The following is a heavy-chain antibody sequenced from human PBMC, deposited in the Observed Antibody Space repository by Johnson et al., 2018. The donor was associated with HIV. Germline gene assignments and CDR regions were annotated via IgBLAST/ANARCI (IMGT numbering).Heavy chain of an antibody. CDR3: ARDGDDGDEADDTKGAFDI. D-gene: IGHD3-9*01. V-gene: IGHV3-30*04. CDR2: ISYDGSNK. J-gene: IGHJ3*02. Sequence: QVQLVESGGGVVQPGRSLRLSCAASGFTFSSYAMHWVRQAPGKGLEWVAVISYDGSNKYYADSVKGRLTISRDNSKNTLYLQMNSLRVEDTALYYCARDGDDGDEADDTKGAFDIWGQGTMVTVSS. CDR1: GFTFSSYA.